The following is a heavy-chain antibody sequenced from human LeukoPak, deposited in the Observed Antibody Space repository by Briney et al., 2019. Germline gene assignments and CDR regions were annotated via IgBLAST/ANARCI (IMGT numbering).Heavy chain of an antibody. CDR1: GYTLTELS. Sequence: ASVKVSCKVSGYTLTELSMLWVRQAPGKGLEWMGSFDPEDGKTVYAQKFQGRVTMTEDTSTDTAYMELSSLRSDDTAVYYCARDLNYYDSSGYYGYWGQGTLVTVSS. J-gene: IGHJ4*02. CDR2: FDPEDGKT. D-gene: IGHD3-22*01. V-gene: IGHV1-24*01. CDR3: ARDLNYYDSSGYYGY.